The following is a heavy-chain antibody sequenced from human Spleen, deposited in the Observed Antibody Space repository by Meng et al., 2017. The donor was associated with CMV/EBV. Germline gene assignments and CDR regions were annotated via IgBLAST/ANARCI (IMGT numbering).Heavy chain of an antibody. V-gene: IGHV3-21*04. CDR3: VKPSTVKTPGDY. Sequence: GESLKISCAASGFTFSSYSMNWVRQAPGKGLEWVSSISSSSSYIYYADSVKGRFTISRDNAKNSLYLQMNSLRAEDTAVYYCVKPSTVKTPGDYWGQGTLVTVSS. J-gene: IGHJ4*02. D-gene: IGHD4-23*01. CDR1: GFTFSSYS. CDR2: ISSSSSYI.